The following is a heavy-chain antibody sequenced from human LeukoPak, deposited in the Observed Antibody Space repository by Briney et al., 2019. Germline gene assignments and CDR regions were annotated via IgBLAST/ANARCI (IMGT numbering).Heavy chain of an antibody. D-gene: IGHD6-6*01. Sequence: GASVKVSCKASGYTFTSYDINWVRQAPGQGLEWMGWINPNSGGTNYAQKFRGRVTMTRDTSISTAYMELSRLRSDDTAVYYCARVFRRIAARPDFDYWGQGTLVTVSS. CDR1: GYTFTSYD. V-gene: IGHV1-2*02. CDR3: ARVFRRIAARPDFDY. J-gene: IGHJ4*02. CDR2: INPNSGGT.